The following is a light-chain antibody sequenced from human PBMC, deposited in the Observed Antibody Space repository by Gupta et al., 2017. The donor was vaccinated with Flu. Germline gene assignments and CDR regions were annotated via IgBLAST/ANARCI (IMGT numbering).Light chain of an antibody. CDR3: YEWDSSRNNPEV. J-gene: IGLJ1*01. CDR2: EYS. V-gene: IGLV3-21*02. Sequence: SSVLTHPPSVSVAPGQTGSITCGGNNIRSKSVHWYQQKPGQDPVRFVYEYSDRPSALPERCSCANNGDTATPNIRLVEAGEDADEDDYEWDSSRNNPEVFGTGTKVTVL. CDR1: NIRSKS.